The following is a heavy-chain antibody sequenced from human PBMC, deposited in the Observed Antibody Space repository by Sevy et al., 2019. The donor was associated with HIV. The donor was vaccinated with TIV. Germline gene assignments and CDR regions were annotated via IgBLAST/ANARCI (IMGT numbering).Heavy chain of an antibody. D-gene: IGHD3-22*01. J-gene: IGHJ6*02. V-gene: IGHV3-15*01. Sequence: GGSLRLSFAASGFTFSNAWMSWVRQAPGKGLEWVGRIKSKTDGGTTDYAAPVKGRFTISRDDSKNTLYLQMNSLKTEDTAVYYCTTQYYYDSSGYYYEAGRPNYYYYYGMDVWGQGTTVTVSS. CDR1: GFTFSNAW. CDR2: IKSKTDGGTT. CDR3: TTQYYYDSSGYYYEAGRPNYYYYYGMDV.